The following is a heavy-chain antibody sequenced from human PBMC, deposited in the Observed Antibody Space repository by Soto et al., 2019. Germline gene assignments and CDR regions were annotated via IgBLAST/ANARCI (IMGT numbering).Heavy chain of an antibody. V-gene: IGHV3-33*01. D-gene: IGHD3-10*01. CDR1: GFTFSSYG. CDR2: IWYDGSNK. Sequence: QVQLVESGGGVVQPGRSLRLSCAASGFTFSSYGMHWVRQAPGKGLEWVAVIWYDGSNKYYADSVKGRFTISRDNSKNPLYLQMNSLRAEDTAVYYCARDKITMVRGVISPMDVWGQGTTVTVSS. CDR3: ARDKITMVRGVISPMDV. J-gene: IGHJ6*02.